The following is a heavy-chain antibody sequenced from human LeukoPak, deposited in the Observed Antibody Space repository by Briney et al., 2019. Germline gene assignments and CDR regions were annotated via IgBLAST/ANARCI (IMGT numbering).Heavy chain of an antibody. CDR2: ISAYNGNT. CDR1: GYTFTSYG. V-gene: IGHV1-18*01. D-gene: IGHD3-22*01. J-gene: IGHJ4*02. CDR3: ARAINTYYDSSAYYHYYFDY. Sequence: ASVKVSCKASGYTFTSYGISWVRQAPGQGLEWMGWISAYNGNTNYAQKLQGRVTMTTDTSTSTAYMELRSLRSDDTAVYYCARAINTYYDSSAYYHYYFDYWGQGTLVTVSS.